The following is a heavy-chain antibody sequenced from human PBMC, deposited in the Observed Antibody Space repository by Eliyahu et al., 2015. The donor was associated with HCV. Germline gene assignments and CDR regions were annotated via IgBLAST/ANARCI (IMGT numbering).Heavy chain of an antibody. CDR3: AKGTHLAARRFDP. V-gene: IGHV4-34*02. D-gene: IGHD6-6*01. CDR2: IKHDGDT. Sequence: QVQLQQWGAGLLKPSETLSLTCTVYGGSFSPYYWXWIRQPPGKGLEWXGEIKHDGDTKYNPSLKSRVTMSLDTSSNYFSLKLSSVTAADTAVYYCAKGTHLAARRFDPWGQGTLVTVSS. CDR1: GGSFSPYY. J-gene: IGHJ5*02.